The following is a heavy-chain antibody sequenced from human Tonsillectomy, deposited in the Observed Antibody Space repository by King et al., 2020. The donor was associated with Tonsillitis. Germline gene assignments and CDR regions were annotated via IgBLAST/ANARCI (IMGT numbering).Heavy chain of an antibody. Sequence: VQLVESGGGLVQPGGSLRRSCAASGFRISDSTMHWFRPASGTGLGWISRIISIAANYATAYAASAIGRVSISRDDLHQTAFLQMDSLKTEDTAVYYCATSYTSGWTEFFDFWGQGILVTVSS. CDR2: IISIAANYAT. D-gene: IGHD6-19*01. V-gene: IGHV3-73*02. CDR1: GFRISDST. J-gene: IGHJ4*02. CDR3: ATSYTSGWTEFFDF.